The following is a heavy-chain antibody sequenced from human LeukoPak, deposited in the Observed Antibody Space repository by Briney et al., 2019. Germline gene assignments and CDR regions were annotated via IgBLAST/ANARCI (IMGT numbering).Heavy chain of an antibody. J-gene: IGHJ4*02. Sequence: GGSLRLSCAASGFTFSSYWLRWVRQAPGKGLVWVSRINSDGSTTNYADSVKGRFTISRDNAKNTLYLQMNSLRAEDTAVYYCAREAVADSRGDYWGQGTLVTVSS. D-gene: IGHD6-19*01. CDR1: GFTFSSYW. CDR3: AREAVADSRGDY. CDR2: INSDGSTT. V-gene: IGHV3-74*01.